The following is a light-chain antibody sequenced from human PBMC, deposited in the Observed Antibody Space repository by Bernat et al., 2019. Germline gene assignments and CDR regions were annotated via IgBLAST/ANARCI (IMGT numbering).Light chain of an antibody. CDR2: DVN. J-gene: IGLJ3*02. CDR1: SSDVGGYNY. V-gene: IGLV2-11*01. Sequence: QSALTQPRSVSGSPGLSVTISCTGTSSDVGGYNYVSWYQQHPGKAPKLMIYDVNKRPSGVPDRFSGSKSGNTASLTISGLQAEDEADYYCCSYACNAACVFGGGTKVTVL. CDR3: CSYACNAACV.